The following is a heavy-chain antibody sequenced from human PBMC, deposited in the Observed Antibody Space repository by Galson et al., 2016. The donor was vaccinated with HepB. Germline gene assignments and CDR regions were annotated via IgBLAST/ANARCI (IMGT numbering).Heavy chain of an antibody. J-gene: IGHJ4*02. CDR3: ATYLGGIVRASDY. Sequence: ETLSLTCTVSGGSISSSHYYCGWIRQPPGKGLEWTGNVYYSGSTYYNPSLTSRVTISVDTSKNQFSLKLTSVTAADTAVYYCATYLGGIVRASDYWGQGTLVTVSS. CDR2: VYYSGST. V-gene: IGHV4-39*01. CDR1: GGSISSSHYY. D-gene: IGHD1-26*01.